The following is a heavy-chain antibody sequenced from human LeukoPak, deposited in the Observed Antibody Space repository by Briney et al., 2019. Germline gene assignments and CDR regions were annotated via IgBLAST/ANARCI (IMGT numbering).Heavy chain of an antibody. V-gene: IGHV4-34*01. CDR3: ARGRLRFLEWPHNSGGYDY. D-gene: IGHD3-3*01. J-gene: IGHJ4*02. Sequence: SETLSLTCAVYGGSFSGYYWSWIRQPPGKGLEWIGEINHSGSTNYNPSLKSRVTISVDTSKNQSSLKLSSVTAADTAVYYCARGRLRFLEWPHNSGGYDYWGQGTLVTVSS. CDR1: GGSFSGYY. CDR2: INHSGST.